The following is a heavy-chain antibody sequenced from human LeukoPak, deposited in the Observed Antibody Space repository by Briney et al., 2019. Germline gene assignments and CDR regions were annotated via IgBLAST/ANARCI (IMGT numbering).Heavy chain of an antibody. V-gene: IGHV3-21*03. D-gene: IGHD3-3*01. CDR1: GFTFSSYA. CDR3: ARALYHDFWSGYYGYDY. Sequence: GGSLRLSCAASGFTFSSYAMSWVRQAPGKGLEWVSSISSSSNYIYYADSVEGRFTISRDNAKNSLYLQMNSLRAEDTAVYYCARALYHDFWSGYYGYDYWGQGALVTVSS. CDR2: ISSSSNYI. J-gene: IGHJ4*02.